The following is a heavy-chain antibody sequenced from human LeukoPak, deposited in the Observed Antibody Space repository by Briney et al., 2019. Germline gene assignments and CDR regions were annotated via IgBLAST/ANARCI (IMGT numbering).Heavy chain of an antibody. J-gene: IGHJ5*02. Sequence: SETLSLTCTVSGGSISSYYWSWIRQPPGKGLEWIGSMYYSGNTYYNPSLKSRVTISIDTSKNQFSLRLSSVTAADTAVYYCAREEGGHWFDPWGQGTLVTVSS. CDR2: MYYSGNT. CDR3: AREEGGHWFDP. D-gene: IGHD1-26*01. CDR1: GGSISSYY. V-gene: IGHV4-59*05.